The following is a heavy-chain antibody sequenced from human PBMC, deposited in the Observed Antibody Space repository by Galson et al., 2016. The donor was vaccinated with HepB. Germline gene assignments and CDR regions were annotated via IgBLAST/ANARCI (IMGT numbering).Heavy chain of an antibody. Sequence: SLRLSCAASDFSVSDNDMSWVRQAPGKGLEWVAVTYSDGRTPYAESVKGRFTISRDNSKNTLYLQMNSLTADATAVYYCTREKNPKDYKSRMDVWGQGTTVIVSS. D-gene: IGHD3-16*01. J-gene: IGHJ6*02. V-gene: IGHV3-53*01. CDR2: TYSDGRT. CDR1: DFSVSDND. CDR3: TREKNPKDYKSRMDV.